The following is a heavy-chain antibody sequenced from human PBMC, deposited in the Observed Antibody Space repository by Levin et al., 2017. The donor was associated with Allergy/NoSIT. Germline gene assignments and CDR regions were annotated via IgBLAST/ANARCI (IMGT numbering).Heavy chain of an antibody. V-gene: IGHV3-30-3*01. D-gene: IGHD5-18*01. CDR3: ARGLTAMGMYYFDY. CDR2: ISYDGSNK. J-gene: IGHJ4*02. CDR1: GFTFSSYA. Sequence: GESLKISCAASGFTFSSYAMHWVRQAPGKGLEWVAVISYDGSNKYYADSVKGRFTISRDNSKNTLYLQMNSLRAEDTAVYYCARGLTAMGMYYFDYWGQGTLVTVSS.